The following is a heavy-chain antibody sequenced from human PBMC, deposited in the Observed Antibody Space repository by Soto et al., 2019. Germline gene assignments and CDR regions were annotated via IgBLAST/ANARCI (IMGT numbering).Heavy chain of an antibody. CDR2: INPNSGGT. J-gene: IGHJ4*02. D-gene: IGHD6-19*01. V-gene: IGHV1-2*02. CDR3: AKDHGSGWYEDLDY. Sequence: QVQLVQSGAEARKPGASVKVSCKASGYTFIAYHIHWVRQAPGQGLEWMGWINPNSGGTNYAQEFQDRVTMTRDTSISTAYMELSRLTSDDTAMYYCAKDHGSGWYEDLDYWGQGTVVTVSP. CDR1: GYTFIAYH.